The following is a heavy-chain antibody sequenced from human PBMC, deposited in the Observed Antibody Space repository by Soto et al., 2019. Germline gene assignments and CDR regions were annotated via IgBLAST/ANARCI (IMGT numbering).Heavy chain of an antibody. CDR1: GGSISSYY. Sequence: SETLSLTCTVSGGSISSYYWIWIRQPPGKGLEWIGYIYYSGSTNYNPSLKSRVTISVDTSKNQFSLKLSSVTAADTAVYYCARGCGGSCYVWYDAFDIWGQGTMVTVSS. V-gene: IGHV4-59*01. CDR3: ARGCGGSCYVWYDAFDI. D-gene: IGHD2-15*01. J-gene: IGHJ3*02. CDR2: IYYSGST.